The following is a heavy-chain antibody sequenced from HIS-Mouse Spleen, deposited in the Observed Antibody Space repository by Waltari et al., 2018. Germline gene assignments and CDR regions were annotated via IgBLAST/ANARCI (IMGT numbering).Heavy chain of an antibody. D-gene: IGHD6-19*01. V-gene: IGHV3-21*01. J-gene: IGHJ3*02. Sequence: EVQLVESGGGLVKPGGSLRLSCAASGFTFSSYSMHWVRQAPGKGLGWVSSISSSSSYIYYADSVKGRFTISRDNAKNSLYLQMNSLRAEDTAVYYCARDRGQWLANDAFDIWGQGTMVTVSS. CDR2: ISSSSSYI. CDR3: ARDRGQWLANDAFDI. CDR1: GFTFSSYS.